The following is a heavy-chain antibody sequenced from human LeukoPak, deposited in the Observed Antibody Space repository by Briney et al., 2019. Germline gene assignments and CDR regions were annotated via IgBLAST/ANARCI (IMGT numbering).Heavy chain of an antibody. CDR1: GYTFTSYG. CDR2: ISAYNGNT. D-gene: IGHD6-13*01. Sequence: ASVKVSCKASGYTFTSYGISWVRQAPGQGLEWMGWISAYNGNTNYAQKLQGRVTMTTDTSTSTAYMELRSLRSDDTAVYYCARTAAGTGADAFDIWGQGTMVTVSS. CDR3: ARTAAGTGADAFDI. V-gene: IGHV1-18*01. J-gene: IGHJ3*02.